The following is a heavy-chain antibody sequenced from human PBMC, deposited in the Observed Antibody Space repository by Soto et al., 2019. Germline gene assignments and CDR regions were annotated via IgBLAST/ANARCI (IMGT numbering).Heavy chain of an antibody. CDR1: GGSISSYY. CDR2: IYYSGSA. CDR3: ARAITMVRIRYYYYYMDV. D-gene: IGHD3-10*01. Sequence: SETLSLTCTVSGGSISSYYWSWIRQPPGKGLEWIGYIYYSGSANYNPSLKSRVTISVDTSKNQFSLKLSSVTAADTAVYYCARAITMVRIRYYYYYMDVWGKGATVTVSS. V-gene: IGHV4-59*01. J-gene: IGHJ6*03.